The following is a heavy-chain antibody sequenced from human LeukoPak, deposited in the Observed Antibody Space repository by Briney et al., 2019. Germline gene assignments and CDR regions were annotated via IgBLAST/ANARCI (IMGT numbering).Heavy chain of an antibody. J-gene: IGHJ1*01. CDR1: GFTVSSNY. Sequence: GGSLRLSCAASGFTVSSNYMSWGRQAPGKGLEWVSVIYSDSSTYYADSVKGRFTISRDNPKNTLYLQMNSLRPEDTAVYYCASVVITGGYFQHWGQGTLVTVSS. CDR2: IYSDSST. D-gene: IGHD7-27*01. CDR3: ASVVITGGYFQH. V-gene: IGHV3-66*02.